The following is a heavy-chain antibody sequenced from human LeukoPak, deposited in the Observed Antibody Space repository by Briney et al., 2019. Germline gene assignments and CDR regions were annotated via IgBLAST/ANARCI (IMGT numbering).Heavy chain of an antibody. CDR3: ARAWQWLPLDS. D-gene: IGHD6-19*01. V-gene: IGHV4-4*07. Sequence: ETLSLTCTVSGGSIRSYYWSWIRQPAGKGLEWIGRIHTSGSTNYNPSLTSRVTMSVDTSKNQFSLKVTSVTAADTAVYYCARAWQWLPLDSWGQGTLVTVSS. CDR1: GGSIRSYY. CDR2: IHTSGST. J-gene: IGHJ4*02.